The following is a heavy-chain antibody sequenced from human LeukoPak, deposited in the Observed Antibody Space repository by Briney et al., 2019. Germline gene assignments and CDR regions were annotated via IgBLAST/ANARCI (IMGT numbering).Heavy chain of an antibody. Sequence: GGSLRLSCAASGFTFSSYSMNWVRQAPGKGLEWVSSITSSSRYIYYADSVKGRFTISRDNAKNSLYLQMNYVRADDTSVYYFARDPSYRGFDAFDIWGQGTMVTVSS. CDR1: GFTFSSYS. V-gene: IGHV3-21*01. D-gene: IGHD1-26*01. CDR3: ARDPSYRGFDAFDI. CDR2: ITSSSRYI. J-gene: IGHJ3*02.